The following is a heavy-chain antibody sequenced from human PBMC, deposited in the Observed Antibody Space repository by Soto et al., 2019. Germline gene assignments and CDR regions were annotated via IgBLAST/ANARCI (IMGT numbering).Heavy chain of an antibody. D-gene: IGHD3-22*01. CDR3: AIHYYDSSGYSY. J-gene: IGHJ4*02. CDR2: IIPIFGTA. CDR1: GGTFSSYA. Sequence: SVKVSCKASGGTFSSYAISWVRQAPGQGLEWMGGIIPIFGTANYAQKFQGRVTITADESTSTAYMELSSLRSEDTAVYYCAIHYYDSSGYSYWGQGTRVTVSS. V-gene: IGHV1-69*13.